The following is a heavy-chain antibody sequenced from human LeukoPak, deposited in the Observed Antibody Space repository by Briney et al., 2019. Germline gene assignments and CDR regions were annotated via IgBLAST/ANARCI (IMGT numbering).Heavy chain of an antibody. Sequence: PSETLSLTCTVSGGSISDYYWNWIRQPPGKGLEWIGYIYYSGSTTYNPSLKSRLIMSADTAKNQFSLKLRSVTAADTAVYYCARGDFCSSTNCYLRPMDVRGKGTTVTVSS. CDR2: IYYSGST. D-gene: IGHD2-2*01. V-gene: IGHV4-59*01. CDR1: GGSISDYY. CDR3: ARGDFCSSTNCYLRPMDV. J-gene: IGHJ6*03.